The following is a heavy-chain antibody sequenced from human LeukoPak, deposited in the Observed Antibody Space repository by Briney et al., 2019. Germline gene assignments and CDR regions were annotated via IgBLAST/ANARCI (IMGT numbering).Heavy chain of an antibody. Sequence: AASVKVSCKTSGGTFSSNTISWVRQAPGQGLEWMGGIIPISGTTNYAEKFGGRVTITADESTNTAYMELNSLRSEDTAVYYCATVETGNWFDPWGQGTLVTVSS. V-gene: IGHV1-69*01. D-gene: IGHD5-24*01. J-gene: IGHJ5*02. CDR2: IIPISGTT. CDR3: ATVETGNWFDP. CDR1: GGTFSSNT.